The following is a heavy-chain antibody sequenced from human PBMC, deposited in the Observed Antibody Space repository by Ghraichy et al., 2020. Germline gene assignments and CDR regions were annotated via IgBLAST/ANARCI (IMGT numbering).Heavy chain of an antibody. CDR1: GFSVSDNY. J-gene: IGHJ6*02. D-gene: IGHD4-11*01. Sequence: GGSLRLSCAVSGFSVSDNYMSWVRQAPGMGLEWVSVIYSGGSTYYADSVKGRFTISRDISKNTLYLQMNSLRGEDTAVYYCTRDFRNSHSYSYGMDVWGQGTTVTVSS. CDR3: TRDFRNSHSYSYGMDV. V-gene: IGHV3-66*01. CDR2: IYSGGST.